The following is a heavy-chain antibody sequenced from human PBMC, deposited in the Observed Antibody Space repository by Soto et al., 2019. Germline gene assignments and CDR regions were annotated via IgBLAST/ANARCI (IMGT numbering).Heavy chain of an antibody. CDR3: ARSLGRSSGYYYYGMDV. J-gene: IGHJ6*02. Sequence: PSETLSLTCAVYGGSFSGYYWSWIRQPPGKGLEWIGEIYHSGSTNYNPSLKSRVTISVDKSKNQFSLKLSSVTAADTAVYYCARSLGRSSGYYYYGMDVWGQGTTVTVSS. D-gene: IGHD6-6*01. CDR1: GGSFSGYY. V-gene: IGHV4-34*01. CDR2: IYHSGST.